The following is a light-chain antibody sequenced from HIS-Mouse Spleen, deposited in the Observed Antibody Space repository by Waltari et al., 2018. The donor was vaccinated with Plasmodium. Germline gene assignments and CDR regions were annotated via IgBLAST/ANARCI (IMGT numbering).Light chain of an antibody. CDR1: QSISSY. CDR2: AAS. J-gene: IGKJ2*01. Sequence: DIQMTQSPSSLSASVGDRVTIPCRARQSISSYLNWYQQKPGKAPKLLIYAASSLQSGVPSRFSGSGSGTDFTLTISSLQPEDFATYYCQQSHTFGQGTKLEIK. CDR3: QQSHT. V-gene: IGKV1-39*01.